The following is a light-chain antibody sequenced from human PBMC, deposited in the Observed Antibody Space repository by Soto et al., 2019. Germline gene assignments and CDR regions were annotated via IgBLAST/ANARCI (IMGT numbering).Light chain of an antibody. CDR3: LQYSSHSWT. CDR2: DAS. Sequence: DIQMTQSPSSVSPSGGDRVTITCRASRSISDWLAWYQQKPGKAPELLIFDASNLKSGVSSRFSGSGSGTEFTLTISRLQPDDVATYYCLQYSSHSWTFGQGTKVDIK. J-gene: IGKJ1*01. CDR1: RSISDW. V-gene: IGKV1-5*01.